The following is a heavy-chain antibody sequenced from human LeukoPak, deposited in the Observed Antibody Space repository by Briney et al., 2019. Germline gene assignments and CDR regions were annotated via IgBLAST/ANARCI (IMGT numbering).Heavy chain of an antibody. J-gene: IGHJ4*02. Sequence: ASVKVSCKASGYTFTSYGISWVRQAPGQGLEWMGWISAYNGNTNYAQKLQGRVTMTTDTSTSTAYMELRSLRSDDTAVYYCARDYISYYYGSGIGELSYWGQGTLVTVSS. CDR3: ARDYISYYYGSGIGELSY. CDR2: ISAYNGNT. D-gene: IGHD3-10*01. CDR1: GYTFTSYG. V-gene: IGHV1-18*01.